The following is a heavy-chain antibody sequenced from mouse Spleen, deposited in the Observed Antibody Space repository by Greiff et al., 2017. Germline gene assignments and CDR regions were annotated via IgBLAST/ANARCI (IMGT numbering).Heavy chain of an antibody. Sequence: DVKLQESGGGLVQPGGSLRLSCATSGFTFTDYYMSWVRQPPGKALEWLGFIRNKANGYTTEYSASVKGRFTISRDNSQSILYLQMNTLRAEDSATYYCARVWDDDYFDYWGQGTTLTVSS. CDR3: ARVWDDDYFDY. J-gene: IGHJ2*01. D-gene: IGHD4-1*01. CDR1: GFTFTDYY. V-gene: IGHV7-3*02. CDR2: IRNKANGYTT.